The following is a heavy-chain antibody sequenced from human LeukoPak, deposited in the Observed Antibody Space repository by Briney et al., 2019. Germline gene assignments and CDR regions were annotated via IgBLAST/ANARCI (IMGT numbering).Heavy chain of an antibody. V-gene: IGHV3-9*01. D-gene: IGHD3-10*01. J-gene: IGHJ4*02. CDR2: ISWNSGSI. CDR1: GFTFDDYA. Sequence: HPGGSLRLSCAASGFTFDDYAMHWVRQAPGKGLEWVSGISWNSGSIGYADSVKGRLTISRENAKNSLYLHINSLRAEDTALYYCAKDMGDRTMVRGAFFTYGGQGTLVTVS. CDR3: AKDMGDRTMVRGAFFTY.